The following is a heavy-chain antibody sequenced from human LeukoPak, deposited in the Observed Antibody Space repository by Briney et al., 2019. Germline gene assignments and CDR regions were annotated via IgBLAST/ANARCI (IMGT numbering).Heavy chain of an antibody. Sequence: SETLSLTCAVYGGSFSGYYWGWIRQSPGKGLEWIGEINHSGSTNYNPSLKSRVTISIDTSKNQFSLKLSSVTAADTAVYYCATSGGPLNWFDPWGQGTLVTVSS. V-gene: IGHV4-34*01. CDR2: INHSGST. CDR1: GGSFSGYY. J-gene: IGHJ5*02. CDR3: ATSGGPLNWFDP.